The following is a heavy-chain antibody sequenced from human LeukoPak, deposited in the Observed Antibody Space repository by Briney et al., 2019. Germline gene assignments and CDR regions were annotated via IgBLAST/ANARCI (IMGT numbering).Heavy chain of an antibody. J-gene: IGHJ6*03. Sequence: SETLSLTCTVSGGSISYYYWSWIRQPPGKGLEWIGYISDSGSTNYNPSLKSRVTISVDTSKNQFSLKLSSVTAADTAVYYCARAVRGSGSYQTTDYMDVWGKGTTVTISS. CDR2: ISDSGST. CDR1: GGSISYYY. V-gene: IGHV4-59*08. D-gene: IGHD3-10*01. CDR3: ARAVRGSGSYQTTDYMDV.